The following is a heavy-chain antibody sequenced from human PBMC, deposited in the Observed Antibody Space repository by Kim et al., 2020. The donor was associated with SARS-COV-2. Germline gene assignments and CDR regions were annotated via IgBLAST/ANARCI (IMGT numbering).Heavy chain of an antibody. J-gene: IGHJ1*01. D-gene: IGHD4-17*01. CDR3: AKAGPWTTGYFQH. Sequence: YADTLKGRVTISRDNSKNALYLQMNSLRTEDTALYYCAKAGPWTTGYFQHWGQGTLVTVSS. V-gene: IGHV3-43*01.